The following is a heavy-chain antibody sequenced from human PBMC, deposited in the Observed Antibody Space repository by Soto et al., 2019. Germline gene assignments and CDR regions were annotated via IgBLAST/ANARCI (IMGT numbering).Heavy chain of an antibody. CDR3: ASVGESSSLRYYYYGMDV. J-gene: IGHJ6*02. CDR1: GGTFSSYA. D-gene: IGHD6-13*01. CDR2: IIPIFGTA. V-gene: IGHV1-69*13. Sequence: ASVKVSCKASGGTFSSYAISWVRQAPGQGLEWMGGIIPIFGTANYAQKFQGRVTITADESTSTAYMELSSLRSEDTAVYYCASVGESSSLRYYYYGMDVWGQGTTVTVSS.